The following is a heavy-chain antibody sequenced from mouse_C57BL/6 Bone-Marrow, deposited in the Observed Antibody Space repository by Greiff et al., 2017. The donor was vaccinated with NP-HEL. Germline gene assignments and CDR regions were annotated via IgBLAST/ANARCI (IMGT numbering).Heavy chain of an antibody. V-gene: IGHV14-1*01. CDR1: GFNIKDYY. D-gene: IGHD1-1*01. CDR2: IDPADGDT. Sequence: EVQLQQSGAELVRPGASVKLSCTASGFNIKDYYMHWVKQRPEQGLEWIGRIDPADGDTEYAPKFQGKATMTADTSSNTAYLQLSSLTSEDTAVYYCTTSYEVDYYIDYWGQGTTLTVSS. J-gene: IGHJ2*01. CDR3: TTSYEVDYYIDY.